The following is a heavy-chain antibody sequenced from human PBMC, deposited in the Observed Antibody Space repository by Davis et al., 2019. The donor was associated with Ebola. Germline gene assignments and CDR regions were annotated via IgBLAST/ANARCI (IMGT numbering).Heavy chain of an antibody. Sequence: MPSETLSLTCTVSGGSISSYYWSWIRQPPGQGLEWIGYIYYSGSTNYNPSLKSRSTITVDTSMNQFSLNLTSVTAADTAVYYCAGDRHYSNYGGWDYWGQGTLVTVSS. CDR3: AGDRHYSNYGGWDY. CDR1: GGSISSYY. CDR2: IYYSGST. J-gene: IGHJ4*02. V-gene: IGHV4-59*01. D-gene: IGHD4-11*01.